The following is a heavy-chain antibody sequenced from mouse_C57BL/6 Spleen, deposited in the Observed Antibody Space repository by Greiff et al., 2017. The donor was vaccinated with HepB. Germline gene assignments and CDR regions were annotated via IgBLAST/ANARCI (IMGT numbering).Heavy chain of an antibody. CDR3: TRAQLGGYALDY. D-gene: IGHD4-1*02. V-gene: IGHV5-9-1*02. CDR1: GFTFSSYA. Sequence: EVMLVESGEGLVKPGGSLKLSCAASGFTFSSYAMSWVRQTPEKRLEWVAYISSGGDYIYYADTVKGRFTISRDNARNTLYLQISSLKSEDTAMYYCTRAQLGGYALDYWGQGTSVTVSS. CDR2: ISSGGDYI. J-gene: IGHJ4*01.